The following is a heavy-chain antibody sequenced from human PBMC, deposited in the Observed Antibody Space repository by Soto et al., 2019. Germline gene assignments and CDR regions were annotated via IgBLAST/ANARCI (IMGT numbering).Heavy chain of an antibody. Sequence: VGSLRLSCAASGFTFSDHYMDWFRQAPVKGLEWVGRTRNKANSYTTEYAASVKGRFTISRDDSKNPLYLQMNSLKTEDTAVYYCARWAVGGTHDYWGQGTQVTVSS. CDR2: TRNKANSYTT. V-gene: IGHV3-72*01. J-gene: IGHJ4*02. CDR3: ARWAVGGTHDY. D-gene: IGHD1-1*01. CDR1: GFTFSDHY.